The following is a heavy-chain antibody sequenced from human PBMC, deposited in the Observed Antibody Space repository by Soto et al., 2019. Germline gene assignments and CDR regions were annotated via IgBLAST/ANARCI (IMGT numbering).Heavy chain of an antibody. CDR3: ARRMNWNGEDWFDP. Sequence: SETLSLTCTVSGGSISSSSYYWGWIRQPPGKGLEWIGGIYYSGSTYYNPSLKSRVTISVDTSKNQFSLKLSSVTAADTAVYYCARRMNWNGEDWFDPWGQGTLVTVSS. CDR2: IYYSGST. CDR1: GGSISSSSYY. D-gene: IGHD1-1*01. V-gene: IGHV4-39*01. J-gene: IGHJ5*02.